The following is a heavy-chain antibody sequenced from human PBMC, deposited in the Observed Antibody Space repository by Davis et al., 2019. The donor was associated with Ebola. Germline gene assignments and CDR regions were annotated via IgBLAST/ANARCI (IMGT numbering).Heavy chain of an antibody. CDR3: ARQTPGELDY. D-gene: IGHD1-26*01. J-gene: IGHJ4*02. CDR1: GGSINDFTYY. CDR2: IYYRGST. V-gene: IGHV4-39*01. Sequence: MPSETLSLTCPVSGGSINDFTYYWGWIRQPPGKGLEYIGSIYYRGSTYYNPSLKSRVTISVDTSKNQFSLKLSSVTAADTAVYYCARQTPGELDYWGQGTLVTVSS.